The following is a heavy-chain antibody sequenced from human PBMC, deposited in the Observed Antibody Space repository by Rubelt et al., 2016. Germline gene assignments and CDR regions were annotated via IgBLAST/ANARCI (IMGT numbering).Heavy chain of an antibody. J-gene: IGHJ4*02. CDR3: ARGRSSWYEDY. CDR1: GGSISSSNW. V-gene: IGHV4-4*02. CDR2: IYHSGST. Sequence: QVQLQESGPGLVKPSGTLSLTCAVSGGSISSSNWWSWVRQHPGKGLQWIGEIYHSGSTNYNPSRKSRVTISVDTSKNQFSLKLSSVTAADTAVYYCARGRSSWYEDYWGQGTLVIVSS. D-gene: IGHD6-13*01.